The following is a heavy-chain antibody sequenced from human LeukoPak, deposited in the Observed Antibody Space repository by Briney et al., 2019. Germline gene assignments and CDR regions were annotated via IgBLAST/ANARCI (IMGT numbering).Heavy chain of an antibody. Sequence: SETLSLTCTVSGGSISSGGYYWSWIRQHPGKGLEWIGYIYYSGSTYYNPSLKSRVTISVDTSKNQFSLKLSSVTAADTAVYYCARDRGGYSYGYFDYWGQGTLVTVSS. CDR3: ARDRGGYSYGYFDY. CDR2: IYYSGST. CDR1: GGSISSGGYY. V-gene: IGHV4-31*03. J-gene: IGHJ4*02. D-gene: IGHD5-18*01.